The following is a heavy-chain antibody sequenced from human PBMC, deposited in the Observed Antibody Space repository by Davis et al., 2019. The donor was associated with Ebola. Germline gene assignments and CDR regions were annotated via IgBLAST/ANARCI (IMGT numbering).Heavy chain of an antibody. Sequence: GESLKISCAASGFTFNAYGMHWVRQAPGTGLEWVTFIRFDAAAKYHADTVKGRFTISRDNSRNTLYLQMNSLRVEDTAVYYCAKDGDYGDYAKFHYNYFGMDVWGQGTTVTVSS. D-gene: IGHD4-17*01. V-gene: IGHV3-30*02. J-gene: IGHJ6*02. CDR1: GFTFNAYG. CDR3: AKDGDYGDYAKFHYNYFGMDV. CDR2: IRFDAAAK.